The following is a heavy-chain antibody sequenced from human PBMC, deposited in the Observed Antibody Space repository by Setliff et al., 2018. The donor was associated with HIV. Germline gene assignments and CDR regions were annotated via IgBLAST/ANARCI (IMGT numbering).Heavy chain of an antibody. D-gene: IGHD3-22*01. CDR2: IKSKIDGETT. V-gene: IGHV3-15*01. CDR3: IWSGSSVYYEPLDH. Sequence: GGSLRLSCAGSGFTFSDAWITWVRQAPGKGLEWLGRIKSKIDGETTDYAAPVKGRFTTSRDDSKNTVYLHMNSLKTEDTAVYYCIWSGSSVYYEPLDHWGQGTLVTVSS. CDR1: GFTFSDAW. J-gene: IGHJ4*02.